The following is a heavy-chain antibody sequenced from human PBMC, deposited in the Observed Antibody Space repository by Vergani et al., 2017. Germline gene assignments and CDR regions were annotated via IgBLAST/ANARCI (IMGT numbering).Heavy chain of an antibody. V-gene: IGHV4-30-4*08. J-gene: IGHJ4*02. CDR3: ASSPSRYWSSTSCYWASAR. Sequence: QVQLQESGPGLVKPSQTLSLTCTVSGGSISSGDYYWSWIRQPPGKGLEWIGYIYYSGSTYYNPSLKSRVTISVDPSKNQFSLKLSSVTAADTSVYYCASSPSRYWSSTSCYWASARWGQGTLVTVSS. CDR2: IYYSGST. CDR1: GGSISSGDYY. D-gene: IGHD2-2*01.